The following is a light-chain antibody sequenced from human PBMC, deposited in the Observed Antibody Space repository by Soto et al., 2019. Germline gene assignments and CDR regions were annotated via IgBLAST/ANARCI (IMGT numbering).Light chain of an antibody. CDR1: QDISNY. CDR2: DAS. V-gene: IGKV1-33*01. CDR3: KQFVNLPYT. J-gene: IGKJ2*01. Sequence: DIQMTQSPSSLSASVGDRVIITCQASQDISNYLNWYQQKPGKAPELLIYDASNLETGVPSRFSGSGSGTDFTFTITSLQPDDFATNNCKQFVNLPYTLGQGTKLDTK.